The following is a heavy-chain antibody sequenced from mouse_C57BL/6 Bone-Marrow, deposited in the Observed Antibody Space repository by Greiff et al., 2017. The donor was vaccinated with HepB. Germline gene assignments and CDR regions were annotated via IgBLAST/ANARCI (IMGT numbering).Heavy chain of an antibody. CDR3: ARDDGYRAWFAY. Sequence: VQLQQSGAELVRPGTSVKVSCKASGYAFTNYLIEWVKQRPGQGLEWIGVINPGSGGTNYNEKFKGKATLTADKSSSTAYMQLSSLTSEDSAVYFCARDDGYRAWFAYWGQGTLVTVSA. D-gene: IGHD2-3*01. CDR2: INPGSGGT. V-gene: IGHV1-54*01. CDR1: GYAFTNYL. J-gene: IGHJ3*01.